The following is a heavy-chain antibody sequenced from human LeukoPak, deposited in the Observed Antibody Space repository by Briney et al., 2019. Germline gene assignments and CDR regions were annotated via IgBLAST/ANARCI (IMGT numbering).Heavy chain of an antibody. Sequence: SGGSLRLSCAVSGFTASDHYMDWVRQAPGKGLEWVGRTRNRANGYTTKYAASVEGRFSISRYVSKNSFYLQMNSLKTEDTAVYYCARSGFCGAGTCYSDYFDLWGQGTRVTVSS. J-gene: IGHJ4*02. CDR2: TRNRANGYTT. CDR3: ARSGFCGAGTCYSDYFDL. V-gene: IGHV3-72*01. D-gene: IGHD2-15*01. CDR1: GFTASDHY.